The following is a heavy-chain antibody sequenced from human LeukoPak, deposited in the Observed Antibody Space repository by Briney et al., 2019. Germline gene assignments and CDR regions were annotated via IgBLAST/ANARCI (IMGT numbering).Heavy chain of an antibody. CDR2: INPSGGST. Sequence: ASVKVSCTASGYTFTSYYMHWVRQAPGQGLEWMGIINPSGGSTSYAQKFQGRVTMTRDTSTSTAYMELSSLRSEDTAVYYCARDRSGKDDPSCFDPWGQGTLVTVSS. V-gene: IGHV1-46*01. CDR1: GYTFTSYY. J-gene: IGHJ5*02. CDR3: ARDRSGKDDPSCFDP. D-gene: IGHD1-1*01.